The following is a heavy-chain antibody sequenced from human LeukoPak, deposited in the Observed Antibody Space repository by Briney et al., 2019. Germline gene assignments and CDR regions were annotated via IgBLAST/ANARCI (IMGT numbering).Heavy chain of an antibody. CDR2: INAHNGDT. V-gene: IGHV1-3*01. J-gene: IGHJ4*02. CDR3: ARGSTSDWPLEY. Sequence: GASVTVSFTASGYTFIKYAIHWVRQAPGQRLEWMGWINAHNGDTKYSQKFQGRVAITRDTSASIVYMELSTLRFGDTAVYYCARGSTSDWPLEYWGRGILVTVSS. CDR1: GYTFIKYA. D-gene: IGHD2-21*02.